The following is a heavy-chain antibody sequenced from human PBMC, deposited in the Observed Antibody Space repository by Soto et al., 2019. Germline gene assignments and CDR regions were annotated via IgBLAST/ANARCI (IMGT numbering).Heavy chain of an antibody. Sequence: ASVKVSCKASGYTFTSYGISWVRQAPGQGLEWMGWTSAYNGNTNYAQKVKGRVTMTTDTSTSTAYMELRSLRSDDTAVYYCAAGSGDYYGSGSYKFDYWGQGTLVTVSS. D-gene: IGHD3-10*01. V-gene: IGHV1-18*04. CDR1: GYTFTSYG. CDR2: TSAYNGNT. CDR3: AAGSGDYYGSGSYKFDY. J-gene: IGHJ4*02.